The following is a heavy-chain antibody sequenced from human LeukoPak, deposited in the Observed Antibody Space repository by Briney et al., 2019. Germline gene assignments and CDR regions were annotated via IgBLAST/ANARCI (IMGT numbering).Heavy chain of an antibody. J-gene: IGHJ6*04. CDR2: IYHSGST. D-gene: IGHD5-24*01. CDR3: ARERRKDGYNLMDV. CDR1: GYSISSGYY. V-gene: IGHV4-38-2*02. Sequence: SETLSLTCTVSGYSISSGYYWGWIRQPPGKGLEWIGSIYHSGSTYYNPSLKSRVTISVDTSKNQFSLKLSSVTAADTAVYYCARERRKDGYNLMDVWGKGTTVTVSS.